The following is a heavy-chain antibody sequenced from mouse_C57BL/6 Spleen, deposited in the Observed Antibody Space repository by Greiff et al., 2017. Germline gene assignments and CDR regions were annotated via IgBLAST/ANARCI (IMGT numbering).Heavy chain of an antibody. CDR3: ARTTMVTYYAMDY. D-gene: IGHD2-2*01. V-gene: IGHV14-2*01. J-gene: IGHJ4*01. Sequence: EVKLVESGAELVKPGASVKLSCTASGFNIKDYYMHWVKQRTEQGLEWIGRIDPEDGETKYAPKFQGKATITADTSSNTAYLQLSSLTSEDTAVYYCARTTMVTYYAMDYWGQGTSVTVSS. CDR2: IDPEDGET. CDR1: GFNIKDYY.